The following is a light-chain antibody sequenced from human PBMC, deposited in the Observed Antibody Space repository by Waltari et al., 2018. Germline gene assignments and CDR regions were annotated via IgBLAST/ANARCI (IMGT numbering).Light chain of an antibody. CDR3: SSFTSSSSWV. Sequence: QSALTQPASVSGSPGQSITISCTGTSSDIGRYKYVSWFHQRPGKPPKLMIYAVNKRPSGLSNRFSGSKSGNTASLTISGLQTEDEADYYCSSFTSSSSWVFGGGTRLTVL. J-gene: IGLJ3*02. V-gene: IGLV2-14*03. CDR1: SSDIGRYKY. CDR2: AVN.